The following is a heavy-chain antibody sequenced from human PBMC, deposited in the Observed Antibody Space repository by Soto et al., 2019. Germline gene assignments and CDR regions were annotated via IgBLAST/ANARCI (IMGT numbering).Heavy chain of an antibody. CDR2: IYYSGST. CDR3: ARKSGHMYYFNY. Sequence: QVQLQESGPGLVKPSQTLSLTCTVSGGSISRGDYYWAWIRQPPGKDLEWSGYIYYSGSTYYKPSLKRRVIISIDKTKNQFALKLSSVTAADTAVYYCARKSGHMYYFNYWGQGTLVTVSS. V-gene: IGHV4-30-4*01. D-gene: IGHD2-21*01. CDR1: GGSISRGDYY. J-gene: IGHJ4*02.